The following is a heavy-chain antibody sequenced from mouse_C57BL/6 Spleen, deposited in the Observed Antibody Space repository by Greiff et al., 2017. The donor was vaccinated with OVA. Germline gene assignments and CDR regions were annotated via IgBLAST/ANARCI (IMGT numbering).Heavy chain of an antibody. CDR3: ARNYGSSPGAMDY. CDR1: GFNIKNTY. V-gene: IGHV14-3*01. CDR2: IDPANGNT. J-gene: IGHJ4*01. D-gene: IGHD1-1*01. Sequence: EVQLVESVAELVRPGASVKLSCTASGFNIKNTYMHWVKQRPEQGLEWIGRIDPANGNTKYAPKFQGKATITADTSSNTAYLQLSSLTSEDTAIYYCARNYGSSPGAMDYWGQGTSVTVSS.